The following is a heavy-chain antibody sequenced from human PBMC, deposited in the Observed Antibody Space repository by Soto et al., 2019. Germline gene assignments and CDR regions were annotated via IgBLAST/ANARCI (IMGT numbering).Heavy chain of an antibody. D-gene: IGHD2-15*01. J-gene: IGHJ4*02. CDR2: SIPIFGTA. Sequence: QVQLVQSGAEVKKPGSSVKVSCKASGGTFSSYAISWVRQAPGQGLEWMGGSIPIFGTANYAQKFQGRVTITADESTSTAYMELSSLRSEDTAVYYCARLSCSGGSCYGGEDGIDYWGQGTLVTVSS. CDR1: GGTFSSYA. CDR3: ARLSCSGGSCYGGEDGIDY. V-gene: IGHV1-69*01.